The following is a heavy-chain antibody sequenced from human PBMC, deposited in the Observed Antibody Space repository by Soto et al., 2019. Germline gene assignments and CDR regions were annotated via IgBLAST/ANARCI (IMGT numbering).Heavy chain of an antibody. CDR2: IIPIFGTA. Sequence: SVKVSCKASGGTFSSYAISWVRQAPGQGLEWMGGIIPIFGTANYAQKFQGRVTITADESTSTAYMELSSLRSEDTAVYYCARNRVVAALNWFDPWGQGTLVTVSS. V-gene: IGHV1-69*13. CDR3: ARNRVVAALNWFDP. J-gene: IGHJ5*02. CDR1: GGTFSSYA. D-gene: IGHD2-15*01.